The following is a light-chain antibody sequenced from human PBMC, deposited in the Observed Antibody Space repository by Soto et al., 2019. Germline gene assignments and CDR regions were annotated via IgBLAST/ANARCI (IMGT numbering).Light chain of an antibody. CDR2: GAS. CDR3: QQYCSSPRT. V-gene: IGKV3-20*01. J-gene: IGKJ1*01. Sequence: EIVLTQSPDTVSLSPGEGATLSCRASQSVSSSELAWYQQKPGQVPRLLIYGASRRATGVSDRFSGSGSGTDFSLTISRLEPEDFAVYYCQQYCSSPRTFGQGTKVEIK. CDR1: QSVSSSE.